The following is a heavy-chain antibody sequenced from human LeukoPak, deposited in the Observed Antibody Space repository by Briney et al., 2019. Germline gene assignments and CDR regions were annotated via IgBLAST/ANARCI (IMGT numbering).Heavy chain of an antibody. J-gene: IGHJ4*02. CDR2: ISYDGSNK. Sequence: GGSLRLSCAASGFTFNSYAMHWVRQAPGKGLEWVAVISYDGSNKYYADSVKGRFTISRDNSKNTLFLQMNSLRAEDTVVYYCARDPTYWGQGTLVTVSS. V-gene: IGHV3-30-3*01. CDR1: GFTFNSYA. CDR3: ARDPTY.